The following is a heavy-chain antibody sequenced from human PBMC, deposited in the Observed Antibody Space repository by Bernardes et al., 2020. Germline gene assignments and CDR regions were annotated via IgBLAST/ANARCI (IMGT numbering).Heavy chain of an antibody. CDR2: LNPNSGDT. CDR3: ASDRGADEFDS. V-gene: IGHV1-2*06. CDR1: GYTFTGYY. Sequence: ASVQVSFKASGYTFTGYYLHWVRQAPGQGLERMGRLNPNSGDTKNAQKFQGGVTMTRHTSVSTAYMTLSRLRSDDTAVYYCASDRGADEFDSSGQVTRITVCS. D-gene: IGHD3-10*01. J-gene: IGHJ4*02.